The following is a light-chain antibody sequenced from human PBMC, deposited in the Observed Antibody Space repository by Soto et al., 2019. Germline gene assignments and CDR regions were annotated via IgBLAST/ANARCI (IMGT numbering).Light chain of an antibody. V-gene: IGLV2-14*01. CDR2: EVT. CDR3: SSYTGSGTLI. CDR1: SSDVGGYNF. Sequence: QSALTQPASVSGSPGQSITISCTGTSSDVGGYNFVSWYQQQPGKAPKLMVYEVTNRPSGVSYRFSGSKSGNTASLTIYGLQAEDEADYFCSSYTGSGTLIFGGGTKLTVL. J-gene: IGLJ2*01.